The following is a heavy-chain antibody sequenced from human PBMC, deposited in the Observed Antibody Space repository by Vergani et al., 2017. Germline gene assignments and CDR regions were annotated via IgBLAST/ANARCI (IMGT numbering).Heavy chain of an antibody. V-gene: IGHV3-7*01. Sequence: EVQLVESGGGLVQPGGSLRLSCAASGFTFSSYWMSWVRQAPGKGLEWVANIKEDGSEKYYVDSVKGRFTISRDNSKNSLYLQMNSLRAEDTAVYYCARDLFCGCDCYPRAFDIWGQGTMVTVSS. CDR3: ARDLFCGCDCYPRAFDI. CDR1: GFTFSSYW. CDR2: IKEDGSEK. J-gene: IGHJ3*02. D-gene: IGHD2-21*02.